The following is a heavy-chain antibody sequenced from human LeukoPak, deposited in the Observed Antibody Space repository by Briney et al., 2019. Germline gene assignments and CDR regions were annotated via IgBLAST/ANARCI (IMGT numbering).Heavy chain of an antibody. Sequence: SGPTLVNPTQTLTLTCTFSGFSLSTSGVGVGWIRQPPGKALEWLALIYWDDDKRYSPSLKSRLTITKDTSKNQVVLTMTNMDPVDTATYYCAHMREMATINGPRVGGGMGYWGQGTLVTVSS. CDR3: AHMREMATINGPRVGGGMGY. CDR2: IYWDDDK. V-gene: IGHV2-5*02. J-gene: IGHJ4*02. CDR1: GFSLSTSGVG. D-gene: IGHD5-24*01.